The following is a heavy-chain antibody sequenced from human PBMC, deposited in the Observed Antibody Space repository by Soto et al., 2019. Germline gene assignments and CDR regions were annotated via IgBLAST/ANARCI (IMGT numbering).Heavy chain of an antibody. CDR2: INPSGGST. CDR3: ARAPSGARVPYGMDV. Sequence: ASVKVSCKASGYTFTSYYMHWVRQAPGQGLEWMGIINPSGGSTSHAQKLQGRVTMTRDTSTSTVYMELSSLRFEDTAVYYCARAPSGARVPYGMDVWGQGTTVTVSS. D-gene: IGHD1-26*01. J-gene: IGHJ6*02. CDR1: GYTFTSYY. V-gene: IGHV1-46*03.